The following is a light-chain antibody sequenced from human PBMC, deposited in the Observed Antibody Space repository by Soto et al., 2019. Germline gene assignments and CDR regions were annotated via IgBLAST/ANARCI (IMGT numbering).Light chain of an antibody. Sequence: QSALTQPASVSGSPGQSITISCTGTSSDIGAYNFVSWYQQHPGKAPKLMLYDVNIRASGVSNRFSGSKSGNTASLTISGLQAEDVADYYCTSWTTSTTMIFGGGTKLTVL. CDR3: TSWTTSTTMI. V-gene: IGLV2-14*03. CDR1: SSDIGAYNF. CDR2: DVN. J-gene: IGLJ2*01.